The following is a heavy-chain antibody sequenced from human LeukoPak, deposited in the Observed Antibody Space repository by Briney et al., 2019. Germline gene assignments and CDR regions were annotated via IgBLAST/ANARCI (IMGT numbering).Heavy chain of an antibody. CDR3: AKDQGIANY. Sequence: GGSLRLSCAASGFTFSTSAMSWVRQAPGKGLEWVSSIISSGDTTYYADSVKGRFTIFRDNSKNMLSLQMDSLRAEDTAVYYCAKDQGIANYWGQGTLVTVSS. J-gene: IGHJ4*02. CDR2: IISSGDTT. V-gene: IGHV3-23*01. D-gene: IGHD6-13*01. CDR1: GFTFSTSA.